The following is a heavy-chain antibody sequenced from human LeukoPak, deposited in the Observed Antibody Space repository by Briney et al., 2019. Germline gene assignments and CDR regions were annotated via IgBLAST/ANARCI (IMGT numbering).Heavy chain of an antibody. CDR3: ARGRKTMVRGRRGDWFDP. D-gene: IGHD3-10*01. Sequence: PSETLSLTCTVSGGSISSSDYYWGWIRQPPGKGLEWIGSIYYSGSTYYNPSLKSRVTISVDTSKNQFSPKLSSVTAADTAVYYCARGRKTMVRGRRGDWFDPWGQGTLVTVSS. J-gene: IGHJ5*02. CDR2: IYYSGST. V-gene: IGHV4-39*01. CDR1: GGSISSSDYY.